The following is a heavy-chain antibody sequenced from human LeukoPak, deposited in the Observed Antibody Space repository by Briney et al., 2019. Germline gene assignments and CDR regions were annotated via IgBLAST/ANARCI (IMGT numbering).Heavy chain of an antibody. J-gene: IGHJ5*02. CDR2: IYYSGST. Sequence: SETLSLTCTVSGGSISSYYWSWIRQPPGKGLEWIGYIYYSGSTNYNPSLKSRVAISVDTSKNQFSLKLSSVTAADTAVYYCAREGALLFDPWGQGTLVTVSS. V-gene: IGHV4-59*01. CDR1: GGSISSYY. CDR3: AREGALLFDP.